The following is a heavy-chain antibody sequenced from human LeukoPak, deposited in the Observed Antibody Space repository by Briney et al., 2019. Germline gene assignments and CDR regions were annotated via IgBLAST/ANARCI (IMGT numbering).Heavy chain of an antibody. V-gene: IGHV4-34*01. CDR3: ARAGYSGYDPTNWFDP. J-gene: IGHJ5*02. D-gene: IGHD5-12*01. CDR2: IYHSGST. CDR1: GGSFSGYY. Sequence: SETLSLTCAVYGGSFSGYYWSWIRQPPGKGLEWIGTIYHSGSTYYNPSLKSRVTISVDTSKNQFSLKLSSVTAADTAVYYCARAGYSGYDPTNWFDPWGQGTLVTVSS.